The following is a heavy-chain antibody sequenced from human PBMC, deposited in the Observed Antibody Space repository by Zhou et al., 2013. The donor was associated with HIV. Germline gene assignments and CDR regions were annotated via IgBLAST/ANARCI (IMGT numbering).Heavy chain of an antibody. D-gene: IGHD5-12*01. CDR2: ISVYNGNT. Sequence: QVQLVQSGAELKKPGASVRVSCKASGFTLSNDYIHWVRQAPGQGLEWMGWISVYNGNTKYAQKLQGRVTMTTDTSTSTAHMELSSLRSEDTAVYYCARDRGYIVATIPLYYFDYWGQGTLVTVSS. CDR3: ARDRGYIVATIPLYYFDY. V-gene: IGHV1-18*01. J-gene: IGHJ4*02. CDR1: GFTLSNDY.